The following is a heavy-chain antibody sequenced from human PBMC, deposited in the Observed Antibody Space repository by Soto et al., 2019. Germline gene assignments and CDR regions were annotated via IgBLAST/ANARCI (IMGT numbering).Heavy chain of an antibody. CDR3: AKNPGYYYDSTGYHFDY. V-gene: IGHV1-24*01. J-gene: IGHJ4*02. Sequence: KVSCKVSGYTLTELSMHWVRQAPGKGLEWMGGFDPEDGETIYAQKFQGRVTMTEDTSTDTAYMELSSLRAEDTAVYYCAKNPGYYYDSTGYHFDYWGQGTLVTVSS. CDR1: GYTLTELS. CDR2: FDPEDGET. D-gene: IGHD3-22*01.